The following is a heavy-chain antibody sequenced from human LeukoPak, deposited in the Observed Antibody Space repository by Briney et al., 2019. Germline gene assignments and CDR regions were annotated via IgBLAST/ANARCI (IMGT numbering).Heavy chain of an antibody. V-gene: IGHV3-30-3*01. Sequence: GGSLRLSCAASGFTFSSYAMHWVRQAPGKGLEWVAVISYDGSNKYYADSVKGRFTISRDNSKNTLYLQMNSLRAEDTAVYYCAKDGGLAYSYADFWGQGTLVTVSS. CDR1: GFTFSSYA. J-gene: IGHJ4*02. CDR3: AKDGGLAYSYADF. CDR2: ISYDGSNK. D-gene: IGHD5-18*01.